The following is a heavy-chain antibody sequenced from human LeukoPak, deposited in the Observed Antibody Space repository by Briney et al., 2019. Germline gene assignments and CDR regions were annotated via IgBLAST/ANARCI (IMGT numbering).Heavy chain of an antibody. D-gene: IGHD5-24*01. CDR2: INPSGTGT. Sequence: ASVKVSCTASGYTITNNYMHWVRHAPGQGLEWMGVINPSGTGTSYAQKFQGRITMSRDTSTSTVYMELSSLRSEDTAFYYCATDHSMANTAWWFDPWGQGTLVTVSS. J-gene: IGHJ5*02. CDR3: ATDHSMANTAWWFDP. CDR1: GYTITNNY. V-gene: IGHV1-46*01.